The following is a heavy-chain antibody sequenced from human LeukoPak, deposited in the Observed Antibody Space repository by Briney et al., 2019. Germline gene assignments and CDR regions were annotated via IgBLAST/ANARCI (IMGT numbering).Heavy chain of an antibody. V-gene: IGHV4-59*01. Sequence: SETLSLTCTVSGGSISDYYWGWIRQPPGKGLEWIGYIYYSGSTNYNPSLKSRVTISVDTSKNQFSLKLSSVTAADTAVYYCARDLPEDSAFDYWGQGTLVTVSS. CDR3: ARDLPEDSAFDY. D-gene: IGHD6-6*01. CDR1: GGSISDYY. J-gene: IGHJ4*02. CDR2: IYYSGST.